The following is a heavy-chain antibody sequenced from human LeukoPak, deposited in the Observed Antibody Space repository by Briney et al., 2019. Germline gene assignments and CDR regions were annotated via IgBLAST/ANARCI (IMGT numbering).Heavy chain of an antibody. CDR3: ASLNPPYYYYGMDV. V-gene: IGHV4-39*01. CDR1: GGSISSSSYY. Sequence: KASETLSLTCTVSGGSISSSSYYWGWIRQPPGKGLEWIGSIYYSGSTYYNPSLKSRVTISVDTSKNQFSLKLSSVTAADTAVYYCASLNPPYYYYGMDVWGQATTVTVSS. CDR2: IYYSGST. J-gene: IGHJ6*02.